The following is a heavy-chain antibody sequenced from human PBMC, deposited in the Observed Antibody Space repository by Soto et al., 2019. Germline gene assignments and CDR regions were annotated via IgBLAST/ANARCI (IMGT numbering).Heavy chain of an antibody. CDR3: ATDARYFDESNWFDP. Sequence: QAQLVQSGAEVKKPGASVKVSCKASGYSFTAFPLHWVRQAPGQRLERLGWINGGTGNTRYSQKFLGRVTISRDTSASVTYLEVSSLTSEDTAVYYCATDARYFDESNWFDPWGQGTLVSVSS. D-gene: IGHD3-9*01. CDR2: INGGTGNT. V-gene: IGHV1-3*01. J-gene: IGHJ5*02. CDR1: GYSFTAFP.